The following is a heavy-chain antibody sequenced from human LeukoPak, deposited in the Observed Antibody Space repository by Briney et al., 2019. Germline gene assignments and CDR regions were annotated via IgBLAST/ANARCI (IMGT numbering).Heavy chain of an antibody. D-gene: IGHD3-10*01. CDR2: ISSNSSYI. Sequence: PGRSLSLSCAASGFTFSSYSINWVRHAPRRGLEWVSSISSNSSYIYYADPMKGRFTISRDNAKDSLYLQMNSLRAEDTAVYYCARSGFGSGSYYNGHDAFDIWGQGTLVTASS. J-gene: IGHJ3*02. CDR1: GFTFSSYS. V-gene: IGHV3-21*01. CDR3: ARSGFGSGSYYNGHDAFDI.